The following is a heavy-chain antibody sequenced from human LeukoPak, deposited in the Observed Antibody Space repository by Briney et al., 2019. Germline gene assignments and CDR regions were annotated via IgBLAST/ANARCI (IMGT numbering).Heavy chain of an antibody. CDR3: ASEDSSSWFYYGMDV. CDR1: GFTVTNNY. V-gene: IGHV3-53*01. D-gene: IGHD6-13*01. Sequence: SGGSLRLSCAASGFTVTNNYMTWVRQAPGKGLEWVSVIYNNGRTYYADSVKGRFTISRDISKDTLYLQMNSLRAEDTAVYYCASEDSSSWFYYGMDVWGQGTTVTVSS. J-gene: IGHJ6*02. CDR2: IYNNGRT.